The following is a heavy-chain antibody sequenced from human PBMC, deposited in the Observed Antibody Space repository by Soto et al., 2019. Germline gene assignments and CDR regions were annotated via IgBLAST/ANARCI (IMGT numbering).Heavy chain of an antibody. V-gene: IGHV1-46*01. Sequence: QVQLVQSGAEVKKPGASVKISCKASQYTFANYYMHWVRQAPGQGLEWVGVISPSGSDTTYAQKFEGRITMTRDTSTDTVYMEVSSLRPEDTAVFYCARRTDGGFFDWGQGTLVTVSS. J-gene: IGHJ4*02. CDR1: QYTFANYY. CDR2: ISPSGSDT. CDR3: ARRTDGGFFD.